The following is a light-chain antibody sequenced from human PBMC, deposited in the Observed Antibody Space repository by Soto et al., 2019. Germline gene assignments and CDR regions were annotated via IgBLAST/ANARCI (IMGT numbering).Light chain of an antibody. CDR2: GAS. Sequence: EFVLTQSPGTLSLSPGEIATLSCSASQSVSSSYLAWYQQKPGQAPRLLIYGASSRATGIPDRFSGSGSGTDFTLTINRLEPEDFAVYYCQEYGRLPLTFGGGTKVDIK. V-gene: IGKV3-20*01. CDR1: QSVSSSY. J-gene: IGKJ4*01. CDR3: QEYGRLPLT.